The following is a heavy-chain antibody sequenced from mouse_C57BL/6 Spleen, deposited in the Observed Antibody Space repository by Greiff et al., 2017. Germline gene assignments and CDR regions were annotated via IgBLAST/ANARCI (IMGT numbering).Heavy chain of an antibody. V-gene: IGHV1-61*01. CDR2: IYPSDSET. J-gene: IGHJ2*01. CDR1: GYTFTSYW. D-gene: IGHD3-3*01. CDR3: AREGPGDY. Sequence: VQLQQPGAELVRPGSSVKLSCKASGYTFTSYWMDWVKQRPGQGLEWIGNIYPSDSETHYNQKFKDKATLTVDKSSSTAYMQLSSLTSEDSAVYYCAREGPGDYWGQGTTLTVSS.